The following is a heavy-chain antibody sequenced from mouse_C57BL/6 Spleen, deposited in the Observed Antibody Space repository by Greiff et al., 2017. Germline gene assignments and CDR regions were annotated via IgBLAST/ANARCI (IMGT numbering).Heavy chain of an antibody. CDR2: INPNNGGT. Sequence: VQLQQSGPELVKPGASVKMSCKASGYTFTDYNMHWVKQSHGKSLEWIGYINPNNGGTSYNQKFKGKATLTVNKSSSTAYMELRSLTSEDSAVYYCAIIYYGNLYAMDYWGQGTSVTVSS. J-gene: IGHJ4*01. V-gene: IGHV1-22*01. D-gene: IGHD2-1*01. CDR3: AIIYYGNLYAMDY. CDR1: GYTFTDYN.